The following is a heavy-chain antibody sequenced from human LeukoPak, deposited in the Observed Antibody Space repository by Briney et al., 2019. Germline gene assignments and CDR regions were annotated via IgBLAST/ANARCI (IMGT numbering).Heavy chain of an antibody. Sequence: SETLSLTCTVSGGSISSGSYYWSWIRQTAGKGLEWIGRIYTSGSTNYNPSLKSRVTISVDTSKNQFSLKLSSVTAADTAVYYCARSKSSSWPYYFDYWGQGTLVTVSS. CDR1: GGSISSGSYY. CDR3: ARSKSSSWPYYFDY. V-gene: IGHV4-61*02. D-gene: IGHD6-13*01. J-gene: IGHJ4*02. CDR2: IYTSGST.